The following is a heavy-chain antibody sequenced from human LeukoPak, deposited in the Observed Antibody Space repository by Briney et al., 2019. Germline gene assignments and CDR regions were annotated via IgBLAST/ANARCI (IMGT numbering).Heavy chain of an antibody. CDR3: ARGSFEDY. Sequence: SVTVACRASGYTFTTYYLHGVRHAPGQGLEWLGWINPNSGNTGYAQKFQGRVTMTRNTSINTAYMELSSLRPEDTAVYYCARGSFEDYWGQGTLVTVSS. CDR1: GYTFTTYY. CDR2: INPNSGNT. V-gene: IGHV1-8*02. D-gene: IGHD1-26*01. J-gene: IGHJ4*02.